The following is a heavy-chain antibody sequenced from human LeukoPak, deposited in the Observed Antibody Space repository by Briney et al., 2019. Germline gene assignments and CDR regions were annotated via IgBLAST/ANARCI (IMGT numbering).Heavy chain of an antibody. D-gene: IGHD6-13*01. CDR1: GFTFSSYA. CDR3: ARAPTRYSSSWYWFDP. Sequence: GRSLRLSCAASGFTFSSYAMHWVRQAPGKGLEWVAVISYDGSNKYYADSVKGRFTISRDNAKNSLYLQMNSLRAEDTAVYYCARAPTRYSSSWYWFDPWGQGTLVTVSS. CDR2: ISYDGSNK. V-gene: IGHV3-30-3*01. J-gene: IGHJ5*02.